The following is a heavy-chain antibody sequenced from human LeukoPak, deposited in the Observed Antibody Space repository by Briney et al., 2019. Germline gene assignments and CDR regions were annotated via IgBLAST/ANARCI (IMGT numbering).Heavy chain of an antibody. J-gene: IGHJ4*02. Sequence: GGSLRLSCAASGFSLTDNYVSWVRQAPGKGLEWVSIIYSGGSTYYADSVKGRFTISGDSSKSTVSLQMNNLRAEDTAVYYCARDDGGAPFAYWGQGTLVTVSS. D-gene: IGHD3-3*01. CDR3: ARDDGGAPFAY. V-gene: IGHV3-66*01. CDR1: GFSLTDNY. CDR2: IYSGGST.